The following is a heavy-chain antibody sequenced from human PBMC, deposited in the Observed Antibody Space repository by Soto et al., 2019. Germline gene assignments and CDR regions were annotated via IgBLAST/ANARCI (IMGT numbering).Heavy chain of an antibody. J-gene: IGHJ5*02. CDR1: GFTFRTYA. D-gene: IGHD2-2*01. CDR2: ISDSGTT. CDR3: AKGGEGSCSRTSCLYFYDA. Sequence: GGSLRLSCAASGFTFRTYAMSWVRQAPGKGLEWVSTISDSGTTYYANSVKGRFTISRDNSRNTLDLQMNSLRVEDTAVYYCAKGGEGSCSRTSCLYFYDAWGQGPRVTVAS. V-gene: IGHV3-23*01.